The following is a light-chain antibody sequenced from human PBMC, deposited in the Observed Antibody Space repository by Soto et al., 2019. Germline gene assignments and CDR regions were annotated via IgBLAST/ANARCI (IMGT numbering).Light chain of an antibody. J-gene: IGKJ2*01. CDR1: QNINSH. Sequence: DIQMTQSPSSLSASIGDRVTITCRASQNINSHLNWYQQKPGKAPKVLIYAASRLQSGVPLRFSGSGSGTEFTLTISILEPEDFATYYCQQSHITTLFTFGKGTKLEIK. CDR2: AAS. V-gene: IGKV1-39*01. CDR3: QQSHITTLFT.